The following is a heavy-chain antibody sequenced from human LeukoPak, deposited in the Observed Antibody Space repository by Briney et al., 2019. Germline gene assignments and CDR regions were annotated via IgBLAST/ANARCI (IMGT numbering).Heavy chain of an antibody. D-gene: IGHD3-16*02. CDR1: RGSICSSSYY. V-gene: IGHV4-39*01. J-gene: IGHJ4*02. CDR3: ARGRGYDYVWGSYRFYYFDY. Sequence: SGTLSLTCTVSRGSICSSSYYWGWIRQPPGKGLEWIGSIYYSGSTYYNPSFKSRVTISVYTSKNQFSLKLSFVTAADTAVYYCARGRGYDYVWGSYRFYYFDYWGQGTLVTVSS. CDR2: IYYSGST.